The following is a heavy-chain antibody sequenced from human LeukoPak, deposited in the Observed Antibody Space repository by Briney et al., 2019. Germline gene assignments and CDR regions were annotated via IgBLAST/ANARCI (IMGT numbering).Heavy chain of an antibody. D-gene: IGHD2-15*01. V-gene: IGHV4-38-2*02. Sequence: SETLSLTCTVSGYSISTAYYWGWIRQPPGKGLEWIGSIYHSGSTYYNPSLKSRVTISVDTSKNQFSLKLSSVTAADTAVYYCAREDRMLNYYYYGMDVWGQGTTVTVSS. CDR2: IYHSGST. CDR1: GYSISTAYY. J-gene: IGHJ6*02. CDR3: AREDRMLNYYYYGMDV.